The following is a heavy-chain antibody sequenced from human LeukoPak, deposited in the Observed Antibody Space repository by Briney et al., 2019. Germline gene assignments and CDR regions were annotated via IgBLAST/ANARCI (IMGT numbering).Heavy chain of an antibody. D-gene: IGHD2-15*01. CDR1: GYTFTSYG. J-gene: IGHJ6*02. CDR3: ARDGVVAPVGYCSGGSCPPYYYYGMDV. Sequence: ASVKVSCKASGYTFTSYGISWVRRAPGQGLEWMGWISAYNGNTNYAQKLQGRVTMTTDTSTSTAYMELRSLRSDDTAVYYCARDGVVAPVGYCSGGSCPPYYYYGMDVWGQGTTVTVSS. V-gene: IGHV1-18*01. CDR2: ISAYNGNT.